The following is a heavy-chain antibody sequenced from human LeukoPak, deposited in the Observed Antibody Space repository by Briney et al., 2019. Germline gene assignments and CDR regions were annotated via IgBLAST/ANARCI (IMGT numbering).Heavy chain of an antibody. D-gene: IGHD2-2*01. J-gene: IGHJ4*02. V-gene: IGHV1-2*06. CDR1: GSTFSGYY. CDR3: ARGDIVVAPTVGSSAWYDTPFDY. CDR2: INPNSGGT. Sequence: GASVKVSCKASGSTFSGYYLHWVRQAPGQGLEWMGRINPNSGGTNYAQKFQGRVTMTRDTSISTVYMELSRLRSDDTAFYYCARGDIVVAPTVGSSAWYDTPFDYWGQGTLVTVSS.